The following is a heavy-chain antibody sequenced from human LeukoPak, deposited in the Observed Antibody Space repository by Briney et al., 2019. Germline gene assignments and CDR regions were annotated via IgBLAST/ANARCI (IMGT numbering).Heavy chain of an antibody. Sequence: QSQTLSLTCAISGDSVSRTDAGWSWIRQSPSRGLEWLGRTYYRSKWYNDYAVSVKSRITINPDTSKNQFSLQLNSVTPEDTAVYYCARGLHGSGKEDYWGQGTLVTVSS. D-gene: IGHD3-10*01. V-gene: IGHV6-1*01. CDR3: ARGLHGSGKEDY. CDR1: GDSVSRTDAG. CDR2: TYYRSKWYN. J-gene: IGHJ4*02.